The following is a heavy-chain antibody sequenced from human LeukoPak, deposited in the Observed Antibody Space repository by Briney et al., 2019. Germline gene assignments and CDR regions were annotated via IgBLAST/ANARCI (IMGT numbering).Heavy chain of an antibody. Sequence: ASVKVSCKASGYTFTGYYMHWVRQAPGQGLEWMGWINPNSGGTNYAQKFQGRVTMTRDTSISTAYMELSSLRAEDTAVYYCTRVEETATTAATIRKYSYYYYYMDVWGKGNTVTVSS. CDR2: INPNSGGT. CDR3: TRVEETATTAATIRKYSYYYYYMDV. CDR1: GYTFTGYY. D-gene: IGHD4-11*01. V-gene: IGHV1-2*02. J-gene: IGHJ6*03.